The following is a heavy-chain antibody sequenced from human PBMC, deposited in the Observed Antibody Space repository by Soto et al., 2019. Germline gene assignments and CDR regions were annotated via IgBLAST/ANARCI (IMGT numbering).Heavy chain of an antibody. CDR3: ARGHDYGEHSTRRIAEDFQN. D-gene: IGHD4-17*01. J-gene: IGHJ1*01. CDR2: MYSGGST. CDR1: GFNVSSNY. Sequence: EVQMVESGGGLVQPGWSLRLSCAASGFNVSSNYMSWVRQAPGKGLEWVSVMYSGGSTYYADSVKGRFTISRHNSKNTLYLQMNSLRGEDMAVYYCARGHDYGEHSTRRIAEDFQNWGPGTLVTVSS. V-gene: IGHV3-53*04.